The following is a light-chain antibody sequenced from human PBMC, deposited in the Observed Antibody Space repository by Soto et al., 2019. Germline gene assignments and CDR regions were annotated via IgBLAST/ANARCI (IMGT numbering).Light chain of an antibody. CDR3: QQYNNWPPPLT. CDR2: GAS. V-gene: IGKV3-15*01. Sequence: EIVMTQSPATLSVSPGERATLSCRAGQSVSSNLAWYQQKPGQAPRLLIYGASTRATGIPARFSGSGSGTEFTLTISSLQSEDFAVYYCQQYNNWPPPLTFGGGTKVEI. CDR1: QSVSSN. J-gene: IGKJ4*01.